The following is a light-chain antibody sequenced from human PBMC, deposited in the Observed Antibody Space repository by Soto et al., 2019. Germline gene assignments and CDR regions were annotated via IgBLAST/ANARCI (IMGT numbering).Light chain of an antibody. CDR1: SSDVGGYNY. CDR2: EVN. V-gene: IGLV2-8*01. J-gene: IGLJ3*02. CDR3: CSHAGSGTLV. Sequence: QSALTQPPSASGSPGQSVAISCTGTSSDVGGYNYVSWYQQHPGKAPKLMIYEVNKRPSGVSDRFSGSKSGNTASLTISGLQAEDEADYYCCSHAGSGTLVFGGGTKLTVL.